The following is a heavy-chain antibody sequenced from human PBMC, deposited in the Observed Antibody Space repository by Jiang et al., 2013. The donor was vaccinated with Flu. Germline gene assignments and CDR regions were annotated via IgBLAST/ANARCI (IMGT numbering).Heavy chain of an antibody. V-gene: IGHV1-69*01. Sequence: GAEVKKPGSSVKVSCKASGGTFSSYAISWVRQAPGQGLEWMGGIIPIFGTANYAQKFQGRVTITADESTSTAYMELSSLRSEDTAVYYCARDADYYDSSEDAFDIWGQGTMVTVSS. CDR3: ARDADYYDSSEDAFDI. D-gene: IGHD3-22*01. CDR2: IIPIFGTA. J-gene: IGHJ3*02. CDR1: GGTFSSYA.